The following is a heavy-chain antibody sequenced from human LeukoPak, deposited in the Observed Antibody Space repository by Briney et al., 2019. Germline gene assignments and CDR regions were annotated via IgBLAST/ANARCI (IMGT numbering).Heavy chain of an antibody. Sequence: PGRSLRLTCAASGFTFSSYGMHWVRQGPGKGLEWVTFIWYDGTDKNYADSVKSRFTISRDNSKNTLYLQMNSLRAEDTAVYYCARSGSTYYYGMDVWGQGTTVTVSS. J-gene: IGHJ6*02. D-gene: IGHD3-10*01. CDR2: IWYDGTDK. CDR3: ARSGSTYYYGMDV. CDR1: GFTFSSYG. V-gene: IGHV3-33*01.